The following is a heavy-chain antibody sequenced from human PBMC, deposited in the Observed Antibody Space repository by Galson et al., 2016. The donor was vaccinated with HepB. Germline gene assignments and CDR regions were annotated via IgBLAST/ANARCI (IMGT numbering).Heavy chain of an antibody. Sequence: QSGAEVKKLGESLRISCKGSGYSFTSYWISWVRQMPGKGLEWMGRIDPSDSYTNYSPSFQGHVTISADKSISTAYLQWSSLRASDTAMYYCAGGHYGSGSFYLFDYWGQGTLVTVSS. CDR3: AGGHYGSGSFYLFDY. D-gene: IGHD3-10*01. J-gene: IGHJ4*02. V-gene: IGHV5-10-1*01. CDR1: GYSFTSYW. CDR2: IDPSDSYT.